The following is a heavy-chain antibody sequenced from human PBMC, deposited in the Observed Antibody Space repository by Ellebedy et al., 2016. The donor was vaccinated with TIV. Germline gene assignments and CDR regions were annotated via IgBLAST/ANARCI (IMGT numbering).Heavy chain of an antibody. J-gene: IGHJ6*02. CDR3: VRDGAYGDYSPGYYGMDV. CDR1: GFTFSNYA. CDR2: ISGNGGST. Sequence: GGSLRLSCAASGFTFSNYAMSRVRQTPEKRLEWVSAISGNGGSTYSPDSVRGRFTISRDNSKTTLYLQMNTLRVEDTAVYHCVRDGAYGDYSPGYYGMDVWGQGTTVTVSS. V-gene: IGHV3-23*01. D-gene: IGHD3-22*01.